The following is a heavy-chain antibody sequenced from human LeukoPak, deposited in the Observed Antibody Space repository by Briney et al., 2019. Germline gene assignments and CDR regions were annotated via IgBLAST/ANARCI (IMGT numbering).Heavy chain of an antibody. J-gene: IGHJ4*02. CDR3: TRDRSRADDD. V-gene: IGHV3-7*01. D-gene: IGHD6-25*01. CDR1: GFTFSGHW. CDR2: INQGGSDK. Sequence: PGGSLRLSCAASGFTFSGHWMSWIRQAPGKGLEWVANINQGGSDKYYVDSVKGRFTISRDNANNLLYLQMNSLRGEDTAVYYCTRDRSRADDDGGQGTLVTVSS.